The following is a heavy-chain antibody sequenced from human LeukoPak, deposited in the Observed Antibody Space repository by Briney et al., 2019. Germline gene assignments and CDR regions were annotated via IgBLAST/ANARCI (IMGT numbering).Heavy chain of an antibody. J-gene: IGHJ4*02. V-gene: IGHV1-2*02. Sequence: ASVKVSCKASGGTFSSYAISWVRQAPGQGLEWMGWINPNSGGTNYAQKFQGRVTMTRDTSISTAYMELSRLRSDDTAVYYCASPLIAVAGTGYWGQGTLVTVSS. CDR3: ASPLIAVAGTGY. CDR2: INPNSGGT. D-gene: IGHD6-19*01. CDR1: GGTFSSYA.